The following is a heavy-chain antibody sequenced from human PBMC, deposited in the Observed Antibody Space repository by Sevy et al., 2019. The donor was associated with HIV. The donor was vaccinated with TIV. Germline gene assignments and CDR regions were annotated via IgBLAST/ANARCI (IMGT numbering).Heavy chain of an antibody. CDR3: AKLADEYSSSSLFDY. V-gene: IGHV3-30*02. CDR1: GFTFSSYG. Sequence: GGSLRLSCAASGFTFSSYGMHWVRQAPGKGLEWVAFIRYDGSNKYYAHSVKGRFTISRDNSKNTLYLQMNSLRAEDTAVYYCAKLADEYSSSSLFDYWGQGTLVTVSS. CDR2: IRYDGSNK. J-gene: IGHJ4*02. D-gene: IGHD6-6*01.